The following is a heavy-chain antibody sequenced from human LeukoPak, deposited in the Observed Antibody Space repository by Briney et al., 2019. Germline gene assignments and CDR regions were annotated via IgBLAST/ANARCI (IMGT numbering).Heavy chain of an antibody. CDR3: ARVRGGGYNLDY. D-gene: IGHD5-24*01. Sequence: ASVKVSCKASGYTFTGYYIHWVRQAPGQGLEWMGWINPNSGDTVHAQKFQGRVTMTRDTSVTTAYMEMNRLISDDTAMYYCARVRGGGYNLDYWGQGTLVTVSS. J-gene: IGHJ4*02. CDR1: GYTFTGYY. CDR2: INPNSGDT. V-gene: IGHV1-2*02.